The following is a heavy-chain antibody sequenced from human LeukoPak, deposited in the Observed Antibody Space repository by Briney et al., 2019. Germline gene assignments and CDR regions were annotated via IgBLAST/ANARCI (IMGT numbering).Heavy chain of an antibody. D-gene: IGHD3-10*01. V-gene: IGHV4-38-2*02. CDR1: GYSISSGYY. CDR2: IYHSGST. CDR3: ARTHLARYYGSGSYLPFDY. J-gene: IGHJ4*02. Sequence: SETLSLTCTVSGYSISSGYYWGWIRQPPGQGLEWIGSIYHSGSTNYNPSLKSRVTISVDTSKNQFSLKLSSVTAADTAVYYCARTHLARYYGSGSYLPFDYWGQGTLVTVSS.